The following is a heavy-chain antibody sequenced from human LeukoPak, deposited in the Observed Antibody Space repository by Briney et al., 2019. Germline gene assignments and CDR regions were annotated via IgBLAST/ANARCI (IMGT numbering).Heavy chain of an antibody. CDR3: AKDSSSPIYYYYYYGMDV. Sequence: GGSLRLSCVASGFTFSSCAMSWVRQAPGKGLEWVAVISYDGSNKYYADSVKGRFTISRDNSKNTLYLQMNSLRAEDTAVYYCAKDSSSPIYYYYYYGMDVWGQGTTVTVSS. CDR2: ISYDGSNK. D-gene: IGHD6-13*01. J-gene: IGHJ6*02. V-gene: IGHV3-30*18. CDR1: GFTFSSCA.